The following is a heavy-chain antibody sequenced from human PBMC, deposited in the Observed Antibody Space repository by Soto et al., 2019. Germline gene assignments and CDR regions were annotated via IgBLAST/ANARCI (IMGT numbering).Heavy chain of an antibody. CDR2: INHSGST. V-gene: IGHV4-34*01. CDR3: ASQKEYYYDSSARDY. J-gene: IGHJ4*02. CDR1: GGCFSGYY. Sequence: SETLSLTCAVYGGCFSGYYWSWIRQPPGKGLEWIGEINHSGSTNYNPSLKSRVTISVDTSKNQFSLKLSSVTAADTAVYYCASQKEYYYDSSARDYWGQGTLVTVS. D-gene: IGHD3-22*01.